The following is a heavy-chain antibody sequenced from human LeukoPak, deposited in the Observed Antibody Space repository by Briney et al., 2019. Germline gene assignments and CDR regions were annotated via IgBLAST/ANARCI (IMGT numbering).Heavy chain of an antibody. CDR1: GYTFTTYY. Sequence: ASVKVSCKASGYTFTTYYIGWVRQAPGQGLEWMGWISAYNGNTNYAQKFQGRVTMTTDTSTSTAYMELRSLRSDDTAVYYCAREEGAPIAAANVWGLGTMVTVSS. CDR2: ISAYNGNT. V-gene: IGHV1-18*01. J-gene: IGHJ3*01. CDR3: AREEGAPIAAANV. D-gene: IGHD6-13*01.